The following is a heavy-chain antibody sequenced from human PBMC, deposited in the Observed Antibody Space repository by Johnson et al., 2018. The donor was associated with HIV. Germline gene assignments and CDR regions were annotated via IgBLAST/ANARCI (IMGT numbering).Heavy chain of an antibody. J-gene: IGHJ3*02. V-gene: IGHV3-33*03. CDR2: IWYDGSNK. Sequence: QVQLVESGGGLVQPGGSLKLSCAASGFTFSSYGMHWVRQAPGRGLEWVALIWYDGSNKYYADSVKGRFTISRDNAKNSLYLQMNSLRAEDTAVYYCAKEGSIAAAGNDAFDIWGQGTMVTVS. CDR1: GFTFSSYG. D-gene: IGHD6-13*01. CDR3: AKEGSIAAAGNDAFDI.